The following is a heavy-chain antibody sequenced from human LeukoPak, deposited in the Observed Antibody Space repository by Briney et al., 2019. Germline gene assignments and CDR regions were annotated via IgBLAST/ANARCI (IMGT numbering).Heavy chain of an antibody. D-gene: IGHD6-13*01. CDR2: IYSGGST. J-gene: IGHJ6*02. Sequence: PGGSLRLPCAASGFTFSSYAMSWVRQAPGKGLEWVSVIYSGGSTYYADSVKGRFTISRDNSKNTLYLQMNSLRAEDTAVYYCARVRSSSWYVTLYYYGMDVWGQGTTVTVSS. CDR3: ARVRSSSWYVTLYYYGMDV. CDR1: GFTFSSYA. V-gene: IGHV3-53*01.